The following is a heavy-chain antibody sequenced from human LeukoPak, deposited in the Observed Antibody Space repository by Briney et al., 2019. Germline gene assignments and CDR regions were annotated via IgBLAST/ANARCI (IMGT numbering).Heavy chain of an antibody. D-gene: IGHD6-19*01. V-gene: IGHV4-34*01. CDR3: ARGGGYNSGWFLVHNWFDP. CDR1: GGSFSGYY. J-gene: IGHJ5*02. Sequence: SETLSLTCAVYGGSFSGYYWSGIRQPPGKGLEWIGEINHSGSTNYNPSLKSRVTISVGTSKNQFSLKLSSVTAADTAVYYCARGGGYNSGWFLVHNWFDPWGQGTLVTVSS. CDR2: INHSGST.